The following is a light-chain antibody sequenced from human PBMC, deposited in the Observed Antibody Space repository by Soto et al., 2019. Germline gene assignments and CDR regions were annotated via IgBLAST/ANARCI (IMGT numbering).Light chain of an antibody. CDR3: CSYAGSSTHVV. Sequence: QSVLTQPASVSGSPGQSITISCTETSSDVGSYNLVAWYQQHPNKAPKLMIYEVTKRPSGVSNRFSGSKSGNTASLTISGLQAEDEADYYCCSYAGSSTHVVFGGGTKVTVL. V-gene: IGLV2-23*02. CDR1: SSDVGSYNL. CDR2: EVT. J-gene: IGLJ2*01.